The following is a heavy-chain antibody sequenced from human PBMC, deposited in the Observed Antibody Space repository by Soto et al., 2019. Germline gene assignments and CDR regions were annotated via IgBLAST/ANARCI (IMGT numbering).Heavy chain of an antibody. V-gene: IGHV3-30-3*01. CDR2: ISYDGSNK. CDR3: ARDRGWFGELSSHYYYYGMDV. Sequence: GGSLRLSCAASGFTFSSYAMHWVRQAPGKGLEWVAVISYDGSNKYYADSVKGRFTISRDNSKNTLYLQMNSLRAEDTAVYYCARDRGWFGELSSHYYYYGMDVWGQGTTVTVSS. CDR1: GFTFSSYA. D-gene: IGHD3-10*01. J-gene: IGHJ6*02.